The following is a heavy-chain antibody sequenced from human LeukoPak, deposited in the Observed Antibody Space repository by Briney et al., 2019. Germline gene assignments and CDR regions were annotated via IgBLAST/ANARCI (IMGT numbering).Heavy chain of an antibody. CDR1: GGPISSGGYY. CDR3: VRNFDSYNAFDI. Sequence: SETLSLTCTVSGGPISSGGYYWSWIRQRPGKGLEWIGYIYYNGNTYYNPSLKSRLTISGDTSKNQFSLKLSSVTAADTAVYYCVRNFDSYNAFDIWGQGTMVTVSS. CDR2: IYYNGNT. V-gene: IGHV4-31*03. J-gene: IGHJ3*02. D-gene: IGHD3-22*01.